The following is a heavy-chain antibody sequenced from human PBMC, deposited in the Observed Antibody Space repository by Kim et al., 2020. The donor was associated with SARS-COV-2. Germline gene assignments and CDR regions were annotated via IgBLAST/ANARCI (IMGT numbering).Heavy chain of an antibody. CDR2: IKEDGSEK. V-gene: IGHV3-7*03. CDR1: GIIFGTFW. Sequence: GGSLRLSCAASGIIFGTFWMSWIRQAPGKGLEWVAHIKEDGSEKYYVDSVTGRFTISRDNAKTSLYAQMNSLRAEDTATAYCVGSGADWCGNYWGQGTL. D-gene: IGHD2-15*01. J-gene: IGHJ4*02. CDR3: VGSGADWCGNY.